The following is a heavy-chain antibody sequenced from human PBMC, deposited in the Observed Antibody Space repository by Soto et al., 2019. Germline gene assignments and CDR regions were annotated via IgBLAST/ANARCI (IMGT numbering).Heavy chain of an antibody. Sequence: GGSLRLSCAASGFTFSTYAMSWVRQAPGKGLEWVSGISGSGCSTYNADSVKGRFTIPRDNSKNTLYLQMNSLTAEDTAVYYCAKASAFSIVVVVAATSLDYWGQGTLVTVSS. CDR2: ISGSGCST. D-gene: IGHD2-15*01. J-gene: IGHJ4*02. V-gene: IGHV3-23*01. CDR3: AKASAFSIVVVVAATSLDY. CDR1: GFTFSTYA.